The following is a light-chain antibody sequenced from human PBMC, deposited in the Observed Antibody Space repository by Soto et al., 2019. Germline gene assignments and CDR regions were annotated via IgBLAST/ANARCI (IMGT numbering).Light chain of an antibody. Sequence: DIQMTQSPSSLSASVGDRVTITCRASQTISSYLNWYQQKPGHAPNLLIYTASNVQNGIQSRFNGSGSHTDFNLNISSLQPEDFAPYYCQLSYTTPITFGQGTRLDI. J-gene: IGKJ5*01. CDR2: TAS. V-gene: IGKV1-39*01. CDR3: QLSYTTPIT. CDR1: QTISSY.